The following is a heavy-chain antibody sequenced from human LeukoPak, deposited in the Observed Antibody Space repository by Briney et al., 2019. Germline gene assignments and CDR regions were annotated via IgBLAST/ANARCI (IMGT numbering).Heavy chain of an antibody. Sequence: GGPLRLSCAASGFTVSSNYMSWVRQAPGKGLEWVSVIYSGGSTYYADSVKGRFTISRDNSKNTLYLQMNSLRAEDTAVYYCARGLGMAVYYYYGMDVWGQGTTVTVSS. CDR3: ARGLGMAVYYYYGMDV. CDR2: IYSGGST. V-gene: IGHV3-66*01. D-gene: IGHD7-27*01. J-gene: IGHJ6*02. CDR1: GFTVSSNY.